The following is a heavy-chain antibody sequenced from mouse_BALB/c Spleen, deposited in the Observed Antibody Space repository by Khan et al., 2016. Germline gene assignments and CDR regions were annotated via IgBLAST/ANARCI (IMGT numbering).Heavy chain of an antibody. CDR2: IWAGGST. V-gene: IGHV2-9*02. CDR1: AFSLTSYG. D-gene: IGHD4-1*01. CDR3: ARDRNWRAMDY. Sequence: QMQLEESGPGLVAPSQSLSITCTVSAFSLTSYGVHWVRQPPGKGLEWLGVIWAGGSTNYNSALMSSLSISNANSKSQVFLKMTSLQTDDTAMYYCARDRNWRAMDYWGQGTSVTVSS. J-gene: IGHJ4*01.